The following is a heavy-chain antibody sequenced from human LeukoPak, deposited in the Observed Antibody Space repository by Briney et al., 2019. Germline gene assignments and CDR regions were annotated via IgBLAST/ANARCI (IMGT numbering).Heavy chain of an antibody. CDR1: GCTFSSYR. Sequence: GGSLRLSCAASGCTFSSYRMSWVRHAPGKGRASVANIKQDGSEKYYVDSVKGRFTISRDNAKNSLYLQMNSLRAEDTAVYYCARWSSGRFDYWGQGTLVTLSS. CDR2: IKQDGSEK. CDR3: ARWSSGRFDY. V-gene: IGHV3-7*01. J-gene: IGHJ4*02. D-gene: IGHD6-19*01.